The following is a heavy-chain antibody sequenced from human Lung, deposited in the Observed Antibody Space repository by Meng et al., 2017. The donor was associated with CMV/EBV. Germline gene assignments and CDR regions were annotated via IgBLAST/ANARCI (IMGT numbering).Heavy chain of an antibody. J-gene: IGHJ6*02. CDR1: GGSISSYY. Sequence: SDTLSPTLTVPGGSISSYYWGWIRQPPGKGLEWIGYTYYSGSTNYNPSLKSRVTISVDTSKNQFSLKLSSVTAADTAVYYCARLYCGSWFLPSGIDAWGQGTTVXVSS. CDR3: ARLYCGSWFLPSGIDA. CDR2: TYYSGST. D-gene: IGHD6-13*01. V-gene: IGHV4-59*01.